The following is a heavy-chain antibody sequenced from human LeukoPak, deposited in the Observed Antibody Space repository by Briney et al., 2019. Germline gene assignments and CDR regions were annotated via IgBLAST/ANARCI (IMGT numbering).Heavy chain of an antibody. Sequence: GESLKISCKGSGYSFSTYWIAWVRQMPGKGPEWMGIIYPGDSDTRYSPSFQGQVTISADKSISTAYPQWSSLKASDTAMYYCARHGVYYYGSGSPFDYWGQGTLVTVSS. D-gene: IGHD3-10*01. J-gene: IGHJ4*02. CDR2: IYPGDSDT. CDR1: GYSFSTYW. CDR3: ARHGVYYYGSGSPFDY. V-gene: IGHV5-51*01.